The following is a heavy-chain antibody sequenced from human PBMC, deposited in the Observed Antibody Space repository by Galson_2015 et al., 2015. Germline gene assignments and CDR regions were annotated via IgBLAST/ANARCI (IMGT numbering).Heavy chain of an antibody. CDR3: TRDRGSTSSGGVGMDV. CDR1: GGSISSYY. V-gene: IGHV4-59*12. J-gene: IGHJ6*02. CDR2: IYYSGST. D-gene: IGHD2-2*01. Sequence: SETLSLTCTVSGGSISSYYWSWIRQPPGKGLEWIGYIYYSGSTNYNPSLKSRVTISVDTSKNQFSLKLSSVTAADTAVYYCTRDRGSTSSGGVGMDVWGQGTTVTVSS.